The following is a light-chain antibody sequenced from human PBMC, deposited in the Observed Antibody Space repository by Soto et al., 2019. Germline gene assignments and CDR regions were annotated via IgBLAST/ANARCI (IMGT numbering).Light chain of an antibody. CDR2: AAS. CDR3: HQSGRSIPWT. V-gene: IGKV3-20*01. J-gene: IGKJ1*01. Sequence: EVVLTQSPGTVSLSPGERATLSCRASQSVTSNYLAWYQQKPGQAPRLLIYAASSRATGIPDRFSGSGSGKDFTLSISGLEPEGFAVYYCHQSGRSIPWTCGQGTKVEIK. CDR1: QSVTSNY.